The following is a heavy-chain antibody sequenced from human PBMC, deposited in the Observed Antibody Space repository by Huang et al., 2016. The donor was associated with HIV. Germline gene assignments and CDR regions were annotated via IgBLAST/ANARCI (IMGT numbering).Heavy chain of an antibody. CDR2: INTHTGTP. CDR3: MKCDSTHYGPFDS. D-gene: IGHD3-10*01. Sequence: QVQLVQSGSELRKPGASVTVSCKSSRDILNSYSMHWVRQAPGKGPEWMGWINTHTGTPTYAPDVTGRVVFSLDTSVNTAYLQISNLKTEDTAVFYCMKCDSTHYGPFDSWGQGTLVTVSS. J-gene: IGHJ4*02. CDR1: RDILNSYS. V-gene: IGHV7-4-1*02.